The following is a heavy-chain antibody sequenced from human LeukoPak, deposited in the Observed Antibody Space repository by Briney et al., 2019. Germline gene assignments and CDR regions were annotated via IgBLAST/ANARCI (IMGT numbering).Heavy chain of an antibody. CDR3: ARTIYGIFIYYMDV. J-gene: IGHJ6*03. V-gene: IGHV4-39*01. CDR1: GGSISSSSYY. CDR2: IYYSGST. Sequence: SETLSLTCTVSGGSISSSSYYWGWIRQPPGKGLEWIGSIYYSGSTYYNPSLKSRVTTSVDTSKNQFSLKLSSVTAADTAVYYCARTIYGIFIYYMDVWGKGTTVTISS. D-gene: IGHD3-9*01.